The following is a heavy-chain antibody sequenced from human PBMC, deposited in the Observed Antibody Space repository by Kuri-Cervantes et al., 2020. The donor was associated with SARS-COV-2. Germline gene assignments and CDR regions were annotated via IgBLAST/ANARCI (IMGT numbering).Heavy chain of an antibody. Sequence: GESLKISCAASGFTFSSYAMSWVRQAPGKGLEWVSAISGSGGSTNYADSVKGRFTISRDNAKNSLYLQMNSLRAEDTAVYYCARDVVDIYDFWSGYYTGYYYYGMDVWGQGTTVTVSS. J-gene: IGHJ6*02. CDR3: ARDVVDIYDFWSGYYTGYYYYGMDV. CDR2: ISGSGGST. CDR1: GFTFSSYA. D-gene: IGHD3-3*01. V-gene: IGHV3-23*01.